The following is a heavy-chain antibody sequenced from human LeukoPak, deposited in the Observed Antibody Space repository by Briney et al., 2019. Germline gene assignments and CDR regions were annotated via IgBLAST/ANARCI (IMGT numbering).Heavy chain of an antibody. Sequence: PSETLTLTCTVSGGSISSYHWSWIRQPPGKGLEWIGYIYYSGSTNYNPSLKSRVTISVDTSKNQFSLKLSSVTAADTAVYYCARGVTTVMYWGQGTLVTVSS. V-gene: IGHV4-59*01. CDR3: ARGVTTVMY. CDR2: IYYSGST. D-gene: IGHD4-17*01. CDR1: GGSISSYH. J-gene: IGHJ4*02.